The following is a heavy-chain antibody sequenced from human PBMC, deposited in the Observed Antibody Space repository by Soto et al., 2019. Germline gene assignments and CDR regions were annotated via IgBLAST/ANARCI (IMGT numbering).Heavy chain of an antibody. D-gene: IGHD3-22*01. CDR1: GFTFSSYA. CDR3: AKGRSQIVVVYYFDY. V-gene: IGHV3-23*01. J-gene: IGHJ4*02. CDR2: ISGSGVST. Sequence: GGSLRLSCAASGFTFSSYAMSWVRQAPGKGLEWASAISGSGVSTYYADSVKGRFTISRDNSKNTLYLQMNSLRAEDTAVYYCAKGRSQIVVVYYFDYWGQGTLVTVSS.